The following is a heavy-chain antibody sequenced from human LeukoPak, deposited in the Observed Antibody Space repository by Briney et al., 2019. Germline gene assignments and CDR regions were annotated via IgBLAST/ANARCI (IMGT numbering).Heavy chain of an antibody. D-gene: IGHD3-10*01. CDR2: IYSGGTT. CDR3: ARVLYYYASVSYNYYMDV. V-gene: IGHV3-53*01. J-gene: IGHJ6*03. CDR1: GFTFSNAW. Sequence: GGSLRLSCAASGFTFSNAWMSWVRLAPGKGLEWVSTIYSGGTTFYTDSVRGRFTISRDNSKNTLYLQMNSLRAEDAAIYYCARVLYYYASVSYNYYMDVWGKGTTVTISS.